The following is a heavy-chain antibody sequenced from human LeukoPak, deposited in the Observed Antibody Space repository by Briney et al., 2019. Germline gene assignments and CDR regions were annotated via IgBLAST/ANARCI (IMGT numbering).Heavy chain of an antibody. Sequence: PGGSLRLSCAASGFSFSDYNMHWVRQAPGKGLEWMAVIYSGGSTYYADSVKGRFTISRDNSKNTLYLQMNSLRAEDTAVYYCARDVAGWFDPWGQGTLVTVSS. J-gene: IGHJ5*02. CDR1: GFSFSDYN. CDR3: ARDVAGWFDP. V-gene: IGHV3-66*01. CDR2: IYSGGST.